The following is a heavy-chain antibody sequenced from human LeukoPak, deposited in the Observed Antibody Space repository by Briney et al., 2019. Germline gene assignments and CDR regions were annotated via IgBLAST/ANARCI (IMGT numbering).Heavy chain of an antibody. V-gene: IGHV1-69*05. J-gene: IGHJ5*02. CDR2: IIPIFGTA. CDR1: GGTFSSYA. Sequence: SVKVSCKASGGTFSSYAISWVRQAPEQGLEWMGRIIPIFGTANYAQKFQGRVTITTDESTSTAYMELSSLRSEDTAVYYCAREGVVDGLNWFDPWGQGTLVTVSS. D-gene: IGHD2-15*01. CDR3: AREGVVDGLNWFDP.